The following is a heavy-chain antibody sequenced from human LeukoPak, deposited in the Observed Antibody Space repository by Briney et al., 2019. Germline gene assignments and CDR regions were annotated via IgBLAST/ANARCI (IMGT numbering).Heavy chain of an antibody. V-gene: IGHV4-34*01. Sequence: SETLSLTCTVSGGSISSYYWSWIRQPPGKGLEWIGEINHSGSTNYNPSLKSRVTISVDTSKNQFSLKLSSVTAADTAVYYCARAPGWTTVARPCDSWGQGTLVTVSS. CDR2: INHSGST. CDR3: ARAPGWTTVARPCDS. J-gene: IGHJ4*02. D-gene: IGHD4-23*01. CDR1: GGSISSYY.